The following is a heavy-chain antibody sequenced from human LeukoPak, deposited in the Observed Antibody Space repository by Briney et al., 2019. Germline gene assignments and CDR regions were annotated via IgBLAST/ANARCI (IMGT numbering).Heavy chain of an antibody. CDR1: GGTFSSYA. CDR2: IIPIFGTA. CDR3: ARPQGGYCSSTSCYAIPYYYGMDV. J-gene: IGHJ6*02. V-gene: IGHV1-69*01. D-gene: IGHD2-2*01. Sequence: GASVKVSCKASGGTFSSYAISWVRQAPGQGLEWMGGIIPIFGTANYAQKFQGRVTITADESTSTAYMELSSLRSEDTAVYYCARPQGGYCSSTSCYAIPYYYGMDVWGQGTTVTVSS.